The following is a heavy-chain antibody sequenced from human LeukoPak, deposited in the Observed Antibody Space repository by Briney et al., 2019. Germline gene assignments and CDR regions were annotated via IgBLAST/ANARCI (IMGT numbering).Heavy chain of an antibody. Sequence: SETLSLTCTVSGCSISSGGYYWCWIGQPPGKGLEWIGYIYYSGSTYYNPSLKSRVTISVDTSKNQFSLKLSSVTAADTAVYYCARLGGGPDYWGQGTLVTVSS. J-gene: IGHJ4*02. D-gene: IGHD3-16*01. CDR1: GCSISSGGYY. CDR3: ARLGGGPDY. V-gene: IGHV4-30-4*01. CDR2: IYYSGST.